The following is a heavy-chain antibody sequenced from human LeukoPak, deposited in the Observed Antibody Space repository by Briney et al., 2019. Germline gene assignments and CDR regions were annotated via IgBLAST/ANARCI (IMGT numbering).Heavy chain of an antibody. D-gene: IGHD1-26*01. J-gene: IGHJ3*02. V-gene: IGHV4-39*01. CDR1: GGSISSSTYY. CDR2: IYYSGCT. CDR3: ATPYSGGYHGLDI. Sequence: SETLSLTCTVSGGSISSSTYYWGWIRQPPGKGLEWIGSIYYSGCTYYNPSLKGPVTISVDTSKNQFSLKLNSVTAADTAVYYCATPYSGGYHGLDIWGQGTMVTVSS.